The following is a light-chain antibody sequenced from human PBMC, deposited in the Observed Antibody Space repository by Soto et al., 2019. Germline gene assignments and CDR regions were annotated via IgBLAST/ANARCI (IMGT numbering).Light chain of an antibody. CDR2: GAS. J-gene: IGKJ1*01. CDR3: QKYNNWPRT. V-gene: IGKV3-15*01. Sequence: EIVMTQSPATLSVSPGERATLSCSASQSVSSNLAWYQQKPGQAPRLLIYGASTRATGIPARFSGSGSGTEFTLTVSRLPSEDFAVYYCQKYNNWPRTFGEGTKVEIK. CDR1: QSVSSN.